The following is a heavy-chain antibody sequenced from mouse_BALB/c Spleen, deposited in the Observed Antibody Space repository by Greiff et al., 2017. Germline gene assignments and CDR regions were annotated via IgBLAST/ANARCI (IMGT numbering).Heavy chain of an antibody. CDR1: GYTFTSYT. J-gene: IGHJ3*01. CDR3: ARRGENLASFAY. V-gene: IGHV1-4*02. CDR2: INPSSGYT. Sequence: VNLVESAAELARPGASVKMSCKASGYTFTSYTMHWVKQRPGQGLEWIGYINPSSGYTEYNQKFKDKTTLTADKSSSTAYMQLSSLTSEDSAVYYCARRGENLASFAYWGQGTLVTVSA.